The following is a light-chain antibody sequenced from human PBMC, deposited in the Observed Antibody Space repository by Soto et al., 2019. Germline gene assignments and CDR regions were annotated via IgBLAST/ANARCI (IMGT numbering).Light chain of an antibody. CDR3: CSYTGSSTS. V-gene: IGLV2-23*01. J-gene: IGLJ3*02. CDR2: EGN. CDR1: SSDVGSYNL. Sequence: QSALTQPASVSGSPGQSITMSCAGASSDVGSYNLVSWYQQYPGKAPKLIIYEGNKRPSGVSNRFSGSGSGNTASLTISGLRAEDAADYYCCSYTGSSTSFGGGTKLTVL.